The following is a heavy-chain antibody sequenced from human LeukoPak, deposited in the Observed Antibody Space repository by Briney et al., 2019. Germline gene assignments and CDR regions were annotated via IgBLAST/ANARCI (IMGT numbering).Heavy chain of an antibody. CDR3: ARDEYSSGWYY. Sequence: PSETLSLTCAVYGGSFSGYYWSWIRQPPGKGLEWIGEINHSGSTNYNPSLKSRVTISVDTSKNQFSLKLSSVTAADTAVYYCARDEYSSGWYYWGQGTLVTVSS. CDR1: GGSFSGYY. J-gene: IGHJ4*02. D-gene: IGHD6-19*01. V-gene: IGHV4-34*01. CDR2: INHSGST.